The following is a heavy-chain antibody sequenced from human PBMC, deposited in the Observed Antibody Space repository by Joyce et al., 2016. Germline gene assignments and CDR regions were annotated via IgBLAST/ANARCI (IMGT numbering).Heavy chain of an antibody. V-gene: IGHV3-9*03. D-gene: IGHD1-14*01. Sequence: EVQLVESGGGLVQPGRSLRLSCAASGFNFHDHAMHWVRQAPVKGLEVVSGISWNSGDIDYADSVKGRFTVSRDNAKSSLYLQMNSLRLEDMALYYCAKDIGPTNYHMDVWGKGTTVTVSS. CDR3: AKDIGPTNYHMDV. CDR1: GFNFHDHA. CDR2: ISWNSGDI. J-gene: IGHJ6*03.